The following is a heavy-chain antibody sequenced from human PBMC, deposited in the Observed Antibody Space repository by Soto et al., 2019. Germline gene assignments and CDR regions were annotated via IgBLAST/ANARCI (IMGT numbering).Heavy chain of an antibody. V-gene: IGHV3-66*01. J-gene: IGHJ5*02. D-gene: IGHD6-6*01. CDR1: GFTVSSNY. CDR3: ARGSYSSSFNWFDP. Sequence: HPGGSLRLSCAAPGFTVSSNYMSWVRQAPGKGLEWVSVIYSGGSTYYADSVKGRFTISRDNSKNTLYLQMNSLRAEDTAVYYCARGSYSSSFNWFDPWGQGTLVTVSS. CDR2: IYSGGST.